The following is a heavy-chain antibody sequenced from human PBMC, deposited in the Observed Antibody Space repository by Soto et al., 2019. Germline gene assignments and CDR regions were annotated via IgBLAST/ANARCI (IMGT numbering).Heavy chain of an antibody. V-gene: IGHV4-4*07. Sequence: QMVLQESGPGLVKPSETLSLTCNVSGGSISSFYWTWIRQPAGGRLEWIGRVYDSGSSNYNPSLKTRITMSLHRSWSQVSLSLYSVTAADTAVYYCARGVAETDFYPWANWFDLWGQGILVTVSS. J-gene: IGHJ5*02. CDR2: VYDSGSS. CDR1: GGSISSFY. D-gene: IGHD6-19*01. CDR3: ARGVAETDFYPWANWFDL.